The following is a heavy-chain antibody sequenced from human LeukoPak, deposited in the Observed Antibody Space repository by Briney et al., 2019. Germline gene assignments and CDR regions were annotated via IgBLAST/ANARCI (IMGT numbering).Heavy chain of an antibody. J-gene: IGHJ4*02. V-gene: IGHV1-24*01. Sequence: ASVKVSCKVSGYTLTKLSMHWVRQAPGKGLEWMGGFDPEDGETIYAQKFQGRVTMTEDTSTDTAYMELSSLRSEDTAVYYCATDSSKIAAAGTWGQGTLVTVSS. D-gene: IGHD6-13*01. CDR2: FDPEDGET. CDR3: ATDSSKIAAAGT. CDR1: GYTLTKLS.